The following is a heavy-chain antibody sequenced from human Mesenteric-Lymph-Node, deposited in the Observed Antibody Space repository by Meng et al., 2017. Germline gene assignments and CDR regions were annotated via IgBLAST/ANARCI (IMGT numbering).Heavy chain of an antibody. Sequence: QPQLQESGPGLVKPSEALSPTCSVSGGSISTSGYYWGWIRQPPGKGLEWIGSIGHSGITYYTPSLKSRVTVSIDTFKSQFSLKLTSVTAADTAVYYCVRSSGWVRTGFDPWGQGTLVTVSS. CDR3: VRSSGWVRTGFDP. V-gene: IGHV4-39*01. D-gene: IGHD6-19*01. CDR1: GGSISTSGYY. J-gene: IGHJ5*02. CDR2: IGHSGIT.